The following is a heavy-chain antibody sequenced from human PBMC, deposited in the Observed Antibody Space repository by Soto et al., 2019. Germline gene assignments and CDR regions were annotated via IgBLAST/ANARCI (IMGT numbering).Heavy chain of an antibody. J-gene: IGHJ4*02. CDR1: GGFVNTAPSH. V-gene: IGHV4-61*01. CDR2: IYYTGRT. CDR3: ARDHHSYYDTSGYYPYLDF. D-gene: IGHD3-22*01. Sequence: PSETLSLTCTVSGGFVNTAPSHWSWIRQSPRNGLEWLGNIYYTGRTNYNPSFESRVAISLDPSNNQSALRLSSLTAADTAVYFCARDHHSYYDTSGYYPYLDFWGQGTLVTVSS.